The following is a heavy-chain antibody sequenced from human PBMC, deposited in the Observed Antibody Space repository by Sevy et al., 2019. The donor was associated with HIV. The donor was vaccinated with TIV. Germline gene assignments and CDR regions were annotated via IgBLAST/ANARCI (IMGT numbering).Heavy chain of an antibody. Sequence: GGSLRLSCAASGFTFNNYGMHWVRQAPGKGLEWVAVISYDRINKYYSDSVEGRFTISRDNSKNTLDLQMNSLRPEDTAVYYCAKDAGANMGPGIIPGDGMDVWGQGTTVTVSS. D-gene: IGHD3-10*01. CDR3: AKDAGANMGPGIIPGDGMDV. V-gene: IGHV3-30*18. J-gene: IGHJ6*02. CDR1: GFTFNNYG. CDR2: ISYDRINK.